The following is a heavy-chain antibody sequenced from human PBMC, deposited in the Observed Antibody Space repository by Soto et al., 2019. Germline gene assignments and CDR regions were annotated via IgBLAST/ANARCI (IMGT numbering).Heavy chain of an antibody. V-gene: IGHV1-2*02. CDR3: ARVRIQLWLNGMDV. CDR1: GYTFTDYY. D-gene: IGHD5-18*01. Sequence: ASVKVSCKASGYTFTDYYMHWVRQAPGQGLEWMGWINPNSGGTNYAQKLQGRVTMTTDTSTSTAYMELRSLRSDDTAVYYCARVRIQLWLNGMDVWGQGTTVTVSS. J-gene: IGHJ6*02. CDR2: INPNSGGT.